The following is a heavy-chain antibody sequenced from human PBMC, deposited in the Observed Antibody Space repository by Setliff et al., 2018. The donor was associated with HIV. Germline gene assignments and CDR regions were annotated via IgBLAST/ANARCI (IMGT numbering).Heavy chain of an antibody. D-gene: IGHD1-26*01. J-gene: IGHJ6*02. CDR1: GYTFTGNY. CDR2: INPNSGGT. Sequence: ASVKVSCKASGYTFTGNYIHWVRQAPGQGLEWMGWINPNSGGTNYEQKFQERVTITRDMSTSTAYMELSSLRSEDTAVYYCAATVESVGPYYGMDVWGQGTTVTVSS. V-gene: IGHV1-2*02. CDR3: AATVESVGPYYGMDV.